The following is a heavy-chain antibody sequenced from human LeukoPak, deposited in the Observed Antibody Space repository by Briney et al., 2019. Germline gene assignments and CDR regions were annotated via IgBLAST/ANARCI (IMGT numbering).Heavy chain of an antibody. V-gene: IGHV4-61*08. Sequence: SETLSLTCTVSGGSVSSGGYFWGWIRQPPGKGLEWFVYIYYTGSTNYNPSLKSRVTISVDTSKNQFSLRLSSVTAADTAVYYCARDRLQYSTPYAMDVWGQGTTVTVSS. D-gene: IGHD3-9*01. CDR2: IYYTGST. CDR3: ARDRLQYSTPYAMDV. J-gene: IGHJ6*02. CDR1: GGSVSSGGYF.